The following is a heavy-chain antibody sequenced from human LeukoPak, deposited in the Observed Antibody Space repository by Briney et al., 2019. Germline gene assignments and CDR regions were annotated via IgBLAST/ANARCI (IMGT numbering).Heavy chain of an antibody. CDR1: GYTFTGYY. V-gene: IGHV1-2*04. CDR3: ARDDGNEYYYDSYAFDI. D-gene: IGHD3-22*01. CDR2: INPNSGGT. Sequence: EASVKLSCKASGYTFTGYYMHWVRQAPGQGLEWMGWINPNSGGTNYAQRFQGWVTMTRDTPISTAYMELSRLRSDDTAVFYCARDDGNEYYYDSYAFDIWGQGTMVTVSS. J-gene: IGHJ3*02.